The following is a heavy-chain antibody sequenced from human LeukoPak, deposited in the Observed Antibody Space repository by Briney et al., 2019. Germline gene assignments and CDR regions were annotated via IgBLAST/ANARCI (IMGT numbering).Heavy chain of an antibody. CDR2: IYTSGST. D-gene: IGHD2-2*01. V-gene: IGHV4-4*07. CDR3: ARDLYQLLWNWFDP. CDR1: GGSISSYY. Sequence: SETLSLTCTVSGGSISSYYWSWIRQPAGKGLEWIGRIYTSGSTNYNPSLKSRVTMSVDTSKNQFSLKLSSVTAADTGVYYCARDLYQLLWNWFDPWGQGTLVTVSS. J-gene: IGHJ5*02.